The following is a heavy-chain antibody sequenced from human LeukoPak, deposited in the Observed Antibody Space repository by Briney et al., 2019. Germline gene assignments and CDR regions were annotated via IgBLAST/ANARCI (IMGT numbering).Heavy chain of an antibody. CDR1: GLTFSSYS. Sequence: GGSLRLSCAASGLTFSSYSMNWVRQAPGKGLEWVSSISSSSSYIYYADSVKGRFTISRDNAKNSLYLQMNSLRAEDTAVYYCARLADYDSSGYYFVALAFDIWGQGTMVTVSS. CDR3: ARLADYDSSGYYFVALAFDI. D-gene: IGHD3-22*01. CDR2: ISSSSSYI. J-gene: IGHJ3*02. V-gene: IGHV3-21*01.